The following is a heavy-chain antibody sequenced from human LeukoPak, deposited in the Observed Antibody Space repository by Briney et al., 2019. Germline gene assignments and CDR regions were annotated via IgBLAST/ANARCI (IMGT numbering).Heavy chain of an antibody. Sequence: SETLSLTCSVSGYSVSSDHYWGWIRQPPGKGLEWIGTVYHVGSNYNNPSLESRLTISMDTSKNQYSLKLTSVTVADTAVYYCARTYWAHDAFDIWGQGTMVTVSS. V-gene: IGHV4-38-2*01. D-gene: IGHD2-8*02. CDR1: GYSVSSDHY. CDR2: VYHVGSN. CDR3: ARTYWAHDAFDI. J-gene: IGHJ3*02.